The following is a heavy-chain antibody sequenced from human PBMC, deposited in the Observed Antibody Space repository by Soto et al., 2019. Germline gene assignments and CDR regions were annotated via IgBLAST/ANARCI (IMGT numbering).Heavy chain of an antibody. V-gene: IGHV1-2*04. J-gene: IGHJ4*02. Sequence: GPSVKVSCKTSGYSFTDYKLHWVRQAPGQGLEWMGWVDPNGGGSNSAQKFQGSVTMTWDTSITTAYLDLTRLTTNDTATYFCAAWVDYGDFEGFDFWGQGTLVTSPQ. CDR2: VDPNGGGS. CDR3: AAWVDYGDFEGFDF. D-gene: IGHD4-17*01. CDR1: GYSFTDYK.